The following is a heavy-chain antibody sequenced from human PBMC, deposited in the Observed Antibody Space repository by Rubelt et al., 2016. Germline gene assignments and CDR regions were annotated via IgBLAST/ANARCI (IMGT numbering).Heavy chain of an antibody. D-gene: IGHD3-9*01. CDR2: IKQLGSEK. CDR3: AKDLGILTDAFDI. CDR1: GFSFGSHW. Sequence: GGSLRLSCVGSGFSFGSHWMSWVRQAPGKGLEWVASIKQLGSEKHYVDSVRARFTISRDNSKNTLYLQMNSLRAEDTAVYYCAKDLGILTDAFDIWGQGTMVTVSS. V-gene: IGHV3-7*03. J-gene: IGHJ3*02.